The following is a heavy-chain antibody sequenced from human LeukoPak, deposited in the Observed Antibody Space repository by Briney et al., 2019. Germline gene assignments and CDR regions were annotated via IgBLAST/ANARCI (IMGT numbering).Heavy chain of an antibody. J-gene: IGHJ4*02. V-gene: IGHV4-59*01. CDR2: IYYSGST. CDR1: GGSISSYY. CDR3: ARGSVAVMLGY. D-gene: IGHD2-21*01. Sequence: SETLSLTCPVSGGSISSYYWSWIRQPPGKGLEWLGYIYYSGSTNYNPSLKSRVTISVDTSKNQFSIKLSSVTAADTAVYYCARGSVAVMLGYWGQGTLVTVSS.